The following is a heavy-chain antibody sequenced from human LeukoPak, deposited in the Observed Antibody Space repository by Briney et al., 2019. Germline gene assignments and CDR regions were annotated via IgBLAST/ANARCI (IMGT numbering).Heavy chain of an antibody. J-gene: IGHJ4*02. Sequence: GRSLRLSCAASGFTFRNYDMHWVRQAPGKGLEWVAFISNGGSTKDYADSVKGRFTISRDNAKNSLYLQMNSLRAEDTAVYYCARDGGYTRSDYWGQGTLVTVSS. CDR1: GFTFRNYD. D-gene: IGHD3-16*02. V-gene: IGHV3-30*03. CDR3: ARDGGYTRSDY. CDR2: ISNGGSTK.